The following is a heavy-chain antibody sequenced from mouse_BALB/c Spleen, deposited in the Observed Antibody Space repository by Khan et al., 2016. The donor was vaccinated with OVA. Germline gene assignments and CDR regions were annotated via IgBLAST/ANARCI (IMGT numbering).Heavy chain of an antibody. CDR1: GSSSTSYG. V-gene: IGHV2-3*01. J-gene: IGHJ3*01. Sequence: VQLVESGPGLVAPSQSLSITCTVSGSSSTSYGVSWARQTPGKGLEWLGVIWSDGNTNYHSSLKSRLTITKDNSKRQVLLKLNSLQTDDTATYYCAIIFYGYDWFAYWGQGTLVTVSA. CDR3: AIIFYGYDWFAY. D-gene: IGHD2-2*01. CDR2: IWSDGNT.